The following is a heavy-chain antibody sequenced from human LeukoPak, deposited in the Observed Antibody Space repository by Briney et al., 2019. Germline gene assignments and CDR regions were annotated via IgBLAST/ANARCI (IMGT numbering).Heavy chain of an antibody. CDR2: IKSKTEGGTT. CDR3: ITGPY. CDR1: GFTFSNAW. V-gene: IGHV3-15*01. Sequence: GGSLRLSCAASGFTFSNAWMNWVRQAPGKGLEWVGRIKSKTEGGTTDYAAPVKGRVTISGDDLKNTLYLQMNSLKTEDTAVYYCITGPYWGQGTLVTVSS. J-gene: IGHJ4*02.